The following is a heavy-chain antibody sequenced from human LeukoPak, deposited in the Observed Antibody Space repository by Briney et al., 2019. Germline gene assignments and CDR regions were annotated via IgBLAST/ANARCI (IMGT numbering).Heavy chain of an antibody. CDR3: ARAGTYSGYKVFDT. CDR1: RFIFSNNY. J-gene: IGHJ5*02. CDR2: IDTDGSSE. Sequence: GGSLRLSCAASRFIFSNNYMSWLRQTPGKGLEWIANIDTDGSSENYADSAKGRFTISRDNARNSLFLQMSSLRVEDTAVYFCARAGTYSGYKVFDTWGQGTLVSVAS. V-gene: IGHV3-11*01. D-gene: IGHD5-12*01.